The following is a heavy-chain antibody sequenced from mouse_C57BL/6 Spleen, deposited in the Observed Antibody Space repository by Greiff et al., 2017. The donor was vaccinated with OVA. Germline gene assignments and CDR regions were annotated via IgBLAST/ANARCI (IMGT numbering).Heavy chain of an antibody. CDR3: ARSLPRDAMDY. CDR1: GYAFTNYL. CDR2: INPGSGGT. D-gene: IGHD2-10*01. J-gene: IGHJ4*01. V-gene: IGHV1-54*01. Sequence: QVQLQQSGAELVRPGTSVKVSCKASGYAFTNYLIEWVKQRPGQGLEWIGVINPGSGGTNYNEKFKGKATLTADKSSSTAYMQLSSLTSEDSAVYFCARSLPRDAMDYWGQGTSVTVSS.